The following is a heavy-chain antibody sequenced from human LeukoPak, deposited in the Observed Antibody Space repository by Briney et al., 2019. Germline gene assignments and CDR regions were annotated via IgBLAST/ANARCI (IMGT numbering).Heavy chain of an antibody. CDR1: GGSISSGGYY. CDR2: IYYSGST. Sequence: TPSETLSLTCTVSGGSISSGGYYWSWIRQHPGKGLEWIGYIYYSGSTYYNPSLKSRVTISVDTSKNQFSLKLSSVTAADTAVYYCARDRGSSGWNWGQGTLVTVSS. CDR3: ARDRGSSGWN. V-gene: IGHV4-31*03. J-gene: IGHJ4*02. D-gene: IGHD6-19*01.